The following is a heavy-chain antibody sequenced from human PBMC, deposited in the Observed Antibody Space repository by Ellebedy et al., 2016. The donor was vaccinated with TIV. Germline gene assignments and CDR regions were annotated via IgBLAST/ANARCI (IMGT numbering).Heavy chain of an antibody. D-gene: IGHD3-3*01. J-gene: IGHJ4*02. CDR1: GFTFSYYW. V-gene: IGHV3-7*04. Sequence: GGSLRLXXAASGFTFSYYWMSWVRQAPGKGLEWVANIKQDGTEKYYVDSVKGRFTISRDNAKNSLYLQMNTLRAEDRAVYYCARGSGHLDYWGQGTLVTVSS. CDR3: ARGSGHLDY. CDR2: IKQDGTEK.